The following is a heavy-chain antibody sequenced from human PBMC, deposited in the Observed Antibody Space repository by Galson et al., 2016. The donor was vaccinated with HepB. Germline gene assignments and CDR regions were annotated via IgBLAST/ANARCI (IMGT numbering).Heavy chain of an antibody. V-gene: IGHV1-8*01. Sequence: SVKVSCKASGYTFTSYDVNWVRQATGQGLEWMGWMNPKSGNTGYAQNFQGRVTMTRNTSISTAYMELSSLRSEDTAVYYCARWIKVGNYFHYGVDVWGQGTTVTVSS. CDR1: GYTFTSYD. D-gene: IGHD2-2*03. CDR2: MNPKSGNT. J-gene: IGHJ6*02. CDR3: ARWIKVGNYFHYGVDV.